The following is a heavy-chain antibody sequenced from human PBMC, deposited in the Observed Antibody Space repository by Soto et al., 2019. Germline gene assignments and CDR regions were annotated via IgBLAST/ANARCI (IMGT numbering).Heavy chain of an antibody. CDR3: ARAGLEPANAFDV. J-gene: IGHJ3*01. CDR1: RFIFSSYT. D-gene: IGHD2-2*01. V-gene: IGHV3-21*06. CDR2: ISGSGSYI. Sequence: GGALRLSCTASRFIFSSYTINWVRQAPGKGLEWVSSISGSGSYIYIADSMKGRITISKDNAQNSVHLQMNSLRVEDTAVYYCARAGLEPANAFDVWGQGTKVTVSS.